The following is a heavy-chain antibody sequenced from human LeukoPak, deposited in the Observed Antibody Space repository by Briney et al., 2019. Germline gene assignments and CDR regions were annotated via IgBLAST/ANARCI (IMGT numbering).Heavy chain of an antibody. D-gene: IGHD3-22*01. CDR2: TSGSGGST. Sequence: PGGSLRLSCAASGFTFSSYGMHWVRQAPGKGLEWVSGTSGSGGSTYYADSVKGRFTISRDNSKNTLDLQMNSLRAEDTAVYYCAKTFSGYYYREFDYWGQGTLVTVSS. V-gene: IGHV3-23*01. CDR1: GFTFSSYG. CDR3: AKTFSGYYYREFDY. J-gene: IGHJ4*02.